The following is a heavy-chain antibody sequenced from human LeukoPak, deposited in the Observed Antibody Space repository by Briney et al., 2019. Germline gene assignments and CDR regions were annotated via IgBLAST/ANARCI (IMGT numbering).Heavy chain of an antibody. CDR2: INHSGST. J-gene: IGHJ3*02. V-gene: IGHV4-34*01. Sequence: PSETLSLTCAVYGGSFSGYYWSWIRQPPGKGLEWIGEINHSGSTNYNPSLKSRVTISVDTSKNQFSLKLSSVTAADTAVYYCARVRGRTRGAFDIWGQGTMVTVSS. CDR3: ARVRGRTRGAFDI. CDR1: GGSFSGYY. D-gene: IGHD3-16*01.